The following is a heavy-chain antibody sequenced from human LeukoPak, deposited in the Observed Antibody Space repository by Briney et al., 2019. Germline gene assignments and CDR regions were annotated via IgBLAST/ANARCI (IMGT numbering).Heavy chain of an antibody. CDR1: GFTFSSYE. V-gene: IGHV3-48*03. D-gene: IGHD3-3*01. CDR2: MSSSGSVI. J-gene: IGHJ4*02. CDR3: ARSRSGQY. Sequence: GGSLRLSCAASGFTFSSYEMNWVRQAPGKGLEWVSYMSSSGSVIYYADSVKGRFTISRDNAKNSLYLQMNNLRVEDTAMYYCARSRSGQYWGQGTLVTVSS.